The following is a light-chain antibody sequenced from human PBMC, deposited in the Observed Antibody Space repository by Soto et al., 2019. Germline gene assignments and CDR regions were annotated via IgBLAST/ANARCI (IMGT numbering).Light chain of an antibody. Sequence: QSVLTQPPSVSAAPGQKATISCSGSSSNIENSDVSWYQQFPGTAPKLLIYDNNERPSGIPDRFSGSKSGTSATLGITGLQTGDEADYFCGAWDSSLSTVLFGGGTKVTVL. CDR2: DNN. CDR1: SSNIENSD. V-gene: IGLV1-51*01. J-gene: IGLJ2*01. CDR3: GAWDSSLSTVL.